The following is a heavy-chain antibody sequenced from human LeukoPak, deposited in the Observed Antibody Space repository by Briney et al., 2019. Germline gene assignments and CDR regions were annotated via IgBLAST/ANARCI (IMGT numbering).Heavy chain of an antibody. CDR2: IDPSDSYT. Sequence: TGESLKISCKGSGYSFTSYWISWVRQMPGKGLEWMGRIDPSDSYTNYRPSFQGHVTISADKSISTAYLQWSSLKASDTAMYYCARQMGYGSGSYYMVYWGQGTLVTVSS. V-gene: IGHV5-10-1*01. D-gene: IGHD3-10*01. J-gene: IGHJ4*02. CDR1: GYSFTSYW. CDR3: ARQMGYGSGSYYMVY.